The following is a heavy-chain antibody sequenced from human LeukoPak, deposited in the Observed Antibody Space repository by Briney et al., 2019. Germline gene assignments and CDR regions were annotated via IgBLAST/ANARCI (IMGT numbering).Heavy chain of an antibody. D-gene: IGHD1-26*01. J-gene: IGHJ4*02. CDR1: GFTFSSYW. CDR3: ARDTVGAYDY. V-gene: IGHV3-74*01. CDR2: INTDGSSR. Sequence: PGGSLRLSCAASGFTFSSYWIHWVRQAPRKGLVWVSRINTDGSSRNYADSVKGRFTISRDNAKNTLHLQMNSLRAEDTAVYYCARDTVGAYDYWGQGTLVIVFS.